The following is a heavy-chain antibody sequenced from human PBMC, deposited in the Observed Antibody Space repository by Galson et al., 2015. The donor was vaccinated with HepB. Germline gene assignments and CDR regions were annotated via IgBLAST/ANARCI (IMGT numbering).Heavy chain of an antibody. CDR1: GFTFSSYA. CDR2: ISYDGSNK. V-gene: IGHV3-30-3*01. CDR3: ARERYYDSSGGAFDI. D-gene: IGHD3-22*01. J-gene: IGHJ3*02. Sequence: SLRLSCAASGFTFSSYAMHWVRQAPGKGLEWVAVISYDGSNKYYADSVKGRFTISRDNSKNTLYLQMNSLRAEDTAVYYCARERYYDSSGGAFDIWGQGTMVTVSS.